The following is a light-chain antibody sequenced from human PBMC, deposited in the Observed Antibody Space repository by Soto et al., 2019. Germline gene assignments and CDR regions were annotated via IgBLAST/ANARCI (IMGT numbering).Light chain of an antibody. CDR2: DVT. J-gene: IGLJ1*01. CDR1: NSDVGGYNY. CDR3: SSYTIRSTYV. V-gene: IGLV2-14*01. Sequence: QSALTQPASVSGSPGQSITISCTGTNSDVGGYNYVSWYQQHPGKAPKLMIYDVTNRPSGVSIRFSGSKSGNTASLTISGLQAEDEADYHCSSYTIRSTYVFGTGTKLTVL.